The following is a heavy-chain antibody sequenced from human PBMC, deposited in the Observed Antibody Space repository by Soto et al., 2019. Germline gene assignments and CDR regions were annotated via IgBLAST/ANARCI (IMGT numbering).Heavy chain of an antibody. D-gene: IGHD1-26*01. V-gene: IGHV4-59*02. CDR3: ARGVGSSPPRY. CDR1: GGSVSVYY. Sequence: SETLSLTCTIPGGSVSVYYWSWIRQSTGQGLEWIGYIYASGSLYYNPSLRSRVTISADTSKNQISLKLTSPTAADTAVYYCARGVGSSPPRYWGRGTLVTVSS. J-gene: IGHJ4*02. CDR2: IYASGSL.